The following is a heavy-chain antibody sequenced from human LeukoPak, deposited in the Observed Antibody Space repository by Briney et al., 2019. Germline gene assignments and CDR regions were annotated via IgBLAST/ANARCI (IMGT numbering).Heavy chain of an antibody. CDR3: AKISSH. D-gene: IGHD3-3*02. V-gene: IGHV3-30*02. Sequence: GGSLRLSCVASGSIFSSFGLHWARQAPGKGLEWVAFIRYDGSSKYYADSVKGRFTISRDISRNTLYLEMNSLRPDDTAVYYCAKISSHWGQGTLVTVSS. CDR1: GSIFSSFG. J-gene: IGHJ4*02. CDR2: IRYDGSSK.